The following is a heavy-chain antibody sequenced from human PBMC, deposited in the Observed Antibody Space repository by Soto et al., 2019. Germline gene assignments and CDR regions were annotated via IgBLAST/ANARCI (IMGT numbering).Heavy chain of an antibody. CDR3: TRGGVAAIALGWYDS. CDR2: IYPDDSDI. D-gene: IGHD1-26*01. V-gene: IGHV5-51*01. CDR1: GYTFTKYW. J-gene: IGHJ5*01. Sequence: VESLTTCCKGSGYTFTKYWIAWVLQMPGKGLEWMGIIYPDDSDIRYSPSFQGQVTISADRSISTAYLQWSSLKASDTAMYYCTRGGVAAIALGWYDSWGQGTLVTVSS.